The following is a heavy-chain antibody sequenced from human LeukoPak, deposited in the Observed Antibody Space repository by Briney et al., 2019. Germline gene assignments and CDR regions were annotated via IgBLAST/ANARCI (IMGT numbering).Heavy chain of an antibody. CDR2: IDTSWST. Sequence: ASETLSLTCTVSGGSISNYYWNRIRQPAGKGLEWIGRIDTSWSTNYNPSLKSRVTMSVDTSKNQFSLKVTSVTAADTAVYYCARVCGSATNYRLCGFDIWGQGTVVTVSS. J-gene: IGHJ3*02. V-gene: IGHV4-4*07. D-gene: IGHD3-10*01. CDR1: GGSISNYY. CDR3: ARVCGSATNYRLCGFDI.